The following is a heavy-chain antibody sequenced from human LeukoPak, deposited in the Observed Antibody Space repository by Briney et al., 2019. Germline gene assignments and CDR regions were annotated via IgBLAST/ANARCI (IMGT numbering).Heavy chain of an antibody. J-gene: IGHJ3*02. D-gene: IGHD4-17*01. CDR1: GFTFSSYA. Sequence: YPGGSLRPSCAGSGFTFSSYAMNWVRQAPGRGLEWVSIISGSGSDTLYADSVKGRFTISRDNSKNTLYLQMNSLRVEDAALYHCAKGLRGIYPQSRVCDIWGQGTEVTVSS. V-gene: IGHV3-23*01. CDR3: AKGLRGIYPQSRVCDI. CDR2: ISGSGSDT.